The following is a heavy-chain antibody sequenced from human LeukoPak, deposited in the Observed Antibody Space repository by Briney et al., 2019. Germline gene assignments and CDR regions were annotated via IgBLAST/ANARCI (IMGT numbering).Heavy chain of an antibody. V-gene: IGHV4-4*07. J-gene: IGHJ2*01. Sequence: PLETLSLTCTVSGGSISSYYWSWIRQPAGKGLEWIGRIYTSGSTNYNPSLKSRVTISVDKSKNQFSLKLSSVTAADTAVYYCARGPLIWGYFDLWGRGTLVTVSS. CDR1: GGSISSYY. CDR2: IYTSGST. CDR3: ARGPLIWGYFDL. D-gene: IGHD3-16*01.